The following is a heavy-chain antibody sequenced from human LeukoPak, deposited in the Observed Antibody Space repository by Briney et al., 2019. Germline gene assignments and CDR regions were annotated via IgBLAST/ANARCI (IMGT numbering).Heavy chain of an antibody. J-gene: IGHJ4*02. CDR2: IIPIFGTA. V-gene: IGHV1-69*01. D-gene: IGHD2-2*01. Sequence: SVKVSCKASGGTFISYAITWVRQAPGQGLEWMGGIIPIFGTANYAQKFQGRVTSTADEATSTAYMELSSLRSEDTAVYYCARVEGREDIVVVPAAMFDYWGQGTLVTVSS. CDR3: ARVEGREDIVVVPAAMFDY. CDR1: GGTFISYA.